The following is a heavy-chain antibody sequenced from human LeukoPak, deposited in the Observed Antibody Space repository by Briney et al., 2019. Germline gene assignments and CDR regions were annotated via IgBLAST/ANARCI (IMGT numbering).Heavy chain of an antibody. D-gene: IGHD3-10*01. V-gene: IGHV4-34*01. CDR1: TGSFSGYY. Sequence: SETLSLTCAVYTGSFSGYYWTWIRQPPGKGLEWIGEISHSGSTNCNPSLKSRITLSVDTSKNQFSLKVGSVTAADTAIYYCARNRADGSGTYYERNPLNFDSWGQGTLVTVSS. J-gene: IGHJ4*01. CDR2: ISHSGST. CDR3: ARNRADGSGTYYERNPLNFDS.